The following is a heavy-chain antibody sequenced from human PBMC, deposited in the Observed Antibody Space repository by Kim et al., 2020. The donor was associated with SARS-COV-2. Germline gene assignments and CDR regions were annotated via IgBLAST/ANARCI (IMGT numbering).Heavy chain of an antibody. Sequence: KGRFTISRDDSKNTLYLQMNSLKTEDTAVYYCTTEWGGYCSSTSCLSHDYWGQGTLVTVSS. V-gene: IGHV3-15*01. D-gene: IGHD2-2*01. CDR3: TTEWGGYCSSTSCLSHDY. J-gene: IGHJ4*02.